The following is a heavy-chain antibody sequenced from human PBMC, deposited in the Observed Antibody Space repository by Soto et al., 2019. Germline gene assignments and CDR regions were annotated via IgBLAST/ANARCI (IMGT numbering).Heavy chain of an antibody. D-gene: IGHD2-2*01. CDR1: SGSISTDYW. V-gene: IGHV4-4*02. CDR3: GRDLTSNANCIDP. CDR2: VHRSGTT. J-gene: IGHJ5*02. Sequence: PSETLSLTCAVSSGSISTDYWWSWVRQPPGKGPEWIGEVHRSGTTNYIQSPKSRVTMSVDKSGNQFSLRLTSVTAADTAVYFCGRDLTSNANCIDPWGQGTLVTVSS.